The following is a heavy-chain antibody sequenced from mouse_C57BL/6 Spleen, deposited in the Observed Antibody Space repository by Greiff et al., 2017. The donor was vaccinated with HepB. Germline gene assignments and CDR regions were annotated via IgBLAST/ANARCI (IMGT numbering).Heavy chain of an antibody. D-gene: IGHD1-1*01. CDR3: ARVRYYGSRSYAMDY. CDR1: GYTFTSYW. CDR2: IDPSDSET. J-gene: IGHJ4*01. Sequence: VQLQQPGAELVRPGSSVKLSCKASGYTFTSYWMHWVKQRPIQGLEWIGNIDPSDSETHYNQKFKDKATLTVDKSSSTAYMQLSSLTSEDSAVYYCARVRYYGSRSYAMDYWGQGTSVTVSS. V-gene: IGHV1-52*01.